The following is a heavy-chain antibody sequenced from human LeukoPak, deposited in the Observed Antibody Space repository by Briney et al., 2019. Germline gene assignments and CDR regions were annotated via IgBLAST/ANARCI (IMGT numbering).Heavy chain of an antibody. J-gene: IGHJ3*02. Sequence: SETLSLTCAVYGGSFSGYYWSWIRQPSGKGLEWIGEINHSGSTNYNPSLKSRVTISVDTSKNQFSLKLSSVTAADTAVYYCAREVKAARPGIWGQGTMVTVSS. V-gene: IGHV4-34*01. CDR3: AREVKAARPGI. CDR1: GGSFSGYY. CDR2: INHSGST. D-gene: IGHD6-6*01.